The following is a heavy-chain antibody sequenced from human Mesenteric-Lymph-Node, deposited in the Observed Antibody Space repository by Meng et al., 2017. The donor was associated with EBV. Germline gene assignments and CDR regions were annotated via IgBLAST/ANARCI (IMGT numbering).Heavy chain of an antibody. D-gene: IGHD3-3*01. CDR3: ARGYAGYYGKLFDY. V-gene: IGHV4-34*01. CDR1: GGSFSGYY. J-gene: IGHJ4*02. CDR2: INHSGST. Sequence: QVQQQQGGGGLLKPPETLSLTCAAYGGSFSGYYWTWIRQPPGRGLEWIGEINHSGSTNHNPSLKSRVTISADTSKDQFSLKLSSVTAADTAVYYCARGYAGYYGKLFDYWGQGTLVTVSS.